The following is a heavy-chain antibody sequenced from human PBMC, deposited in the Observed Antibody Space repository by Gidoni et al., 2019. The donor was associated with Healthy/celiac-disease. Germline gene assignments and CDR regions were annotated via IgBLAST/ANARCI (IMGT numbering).Heavy chain of an antibody. D-gene: IGHD2-15*01. CDR2: ISYDGSNK. J-gene: IGHJ4*02. CDR1: GLTFSSYA. Sequence: QVQLVESGGGVVQPGRSLRLSCAASGLTFSSYAMHWVRQAPGKGLEWVAVISYDGSNKYYADSVKGRFTISRDNSKNTLYLQMNSLRAEDTAVYYCAREAPGGLYCSGGSCYSGYFDYWGQGTLVTVSS. CDR3: AREAPGGLYCSGGSCYSGYFDY. V-gene: IGHV3-30-3*01.